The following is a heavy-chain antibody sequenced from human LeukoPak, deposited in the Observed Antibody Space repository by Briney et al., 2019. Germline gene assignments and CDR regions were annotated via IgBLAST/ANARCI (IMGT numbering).Heavy chain of an antibody. J-gene: IGHJ4*02. Sequence: ASVKVSCKASGYTFTGYYMHWVRQAPGQGLEWMGWINPNSGGTNYAQKFQGRVTMTRDTSISTAYMELSRLRSDDTAVYYCARGSMGYGFWSGYVQNRGQGTLVTVSS. CDR2: INPNSGGT. D-gene: IGHD3-3*01. CDR3: ARGSMGYGFWSGYVQN. V-gene: IGHV1-2*02. CDR1: GYTFTGYY.